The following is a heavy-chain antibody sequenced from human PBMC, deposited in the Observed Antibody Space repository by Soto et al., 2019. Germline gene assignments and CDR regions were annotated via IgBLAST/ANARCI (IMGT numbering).Heavy chain of an antibody. V-gene: IGHV4-34*01. J-gene: IGHJ6*02. CDR1: GGSFSGYY. CDR3: ARGGRLYYYYGMDV. CDR2: INLSGST. Sequence: QVQLQQWGAGLLKPSETLSLTCAVYGGSFSGYYWSWIRQPPGKGLEWIGEINLSGSTNYNPSLKSRVTIAVDTSKNQFSLKLSSVTAADTAVYYCARGGRLYYYYGMDVWGQGTTVTVSS.